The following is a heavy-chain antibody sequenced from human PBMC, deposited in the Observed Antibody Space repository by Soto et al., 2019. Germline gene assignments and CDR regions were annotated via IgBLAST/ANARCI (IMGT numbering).Heavy chain of an antibody. CDR3: TREPSI. Sequence: QVQLHESGPGLVKPSQTLSLTCTVSGGSINSGGYYWSWIRRHPGKGLEWIGYIYYSGSTYDTPSLKSRFTLSVDTSKHHFSLLLSSVTAADTAVYYCTREPSIWGPGTLVTVSS. CDR1: GGSINSGGYY. J-gene: IGHJ1*01. V-gene: IGHV4-31*03. CDR2: IYYSGST.